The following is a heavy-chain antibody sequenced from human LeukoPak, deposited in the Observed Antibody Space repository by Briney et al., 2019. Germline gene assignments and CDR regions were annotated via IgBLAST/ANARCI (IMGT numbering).Heavy chain of an antibody. CDR1: GGSIRDSSDY. V-gene: IGHV4-39*01. J-gene: IGHJ3*02. CDR2: ISYSGST. D-gene: IGHD5-18*01. CDR3: VRHPRGGYSNGFDGFDI. Sequence: SETLSLTRTVSGGSIRDSSDYGGWIRQPPGKGLEWIGSISYSGSTYYNPSLKSRVTISVDTSKNQFSLKLISVTAADTAVYYCVRHPRGGYSNGFDGFDIWGQGTMVTVSS.